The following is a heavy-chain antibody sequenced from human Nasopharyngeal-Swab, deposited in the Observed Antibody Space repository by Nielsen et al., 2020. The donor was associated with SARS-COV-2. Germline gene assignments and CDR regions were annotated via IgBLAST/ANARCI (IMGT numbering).Heavy chain of an antibody. Sequence: GGSLRLSCASSGFTFDNYALSWVPQPPGRGLEWVSSISGSGSNTYYRDSVKGRFTISSDNSQNTLYLQMNSLRAEDTALYYCAKDGGGWYTSGWYYFDSWGRQILVTVSS. CDR2: ISGSGSNT. CDR3: AKDGGGWYTSGWYYFDS. J-gene: IGHJ4*02. V-gene: IGHV3-23*01. CDR1: GFTFDNYA. D-gene: IGHD6-19*01.